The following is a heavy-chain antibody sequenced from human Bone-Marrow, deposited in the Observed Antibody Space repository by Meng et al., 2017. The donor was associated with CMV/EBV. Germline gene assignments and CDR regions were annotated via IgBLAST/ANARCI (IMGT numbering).Heavy chain of an antibody. CDR3: ARDFSSTDAFDI. J-gene: IGHJ3*02. CDR1: GFTFSSYW. CDR2: INSDGSST. V-gene: IGHV3-74*01. D-gene: IGHD2-2*01. Sequence: GESLKISCAASGFTFSSYWMHWVRQAPGKGLVWVSRINSDGSSTSYADSVKGRFTISRDNAKNTLYLQMNSLRAEDTAVYYCARDFSSTDAFDIWRQGTMVTVSS.